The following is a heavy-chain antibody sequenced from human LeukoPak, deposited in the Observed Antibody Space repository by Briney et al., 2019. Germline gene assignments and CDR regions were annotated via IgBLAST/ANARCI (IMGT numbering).Heavy chain of an antibody. V-gene: IGHV3-21*01. CDR1: GFTFSSYS. D-gene: IGHD1-1*01. CDR2: ISSSSSYI. Sequence: PGGSLRLSCAASGFTFSSYSMNWVRQAPGKGLEWVSSISSSSSYINYADSVRGRFTISRDNAKNSLFLQMDSLRGEDTAVYYCARCTTGKTFGSLREIKKSREIDFWGQGTRVTVSS. CDR3: ARCTTGKTFGSLREIKKSREIDF. J-gene: IGHJ4*02.